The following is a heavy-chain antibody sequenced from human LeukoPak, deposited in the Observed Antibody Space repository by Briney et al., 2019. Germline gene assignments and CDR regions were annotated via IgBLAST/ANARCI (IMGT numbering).Heavy chain of an antibody. CDR2: ISAYKGNT. CDR3: ARDAQTYYDFWSGPDAFDI. D-gene: IGHD3-3*01. CDR1: GYTFTSYG. J-gene: IGHJ3*02. V-gene: IGHV1-18*01. Sequence: ASVKVSCKASGYTFTSYGISWVRQVPGQGLEWMGWISAYKGNTNYAQKVQGRVTMTTDTSTSTGYMELRNLRSDDTALYYCARDAQTYYDFWSGPDAFDIWGQGTMVTVSS.